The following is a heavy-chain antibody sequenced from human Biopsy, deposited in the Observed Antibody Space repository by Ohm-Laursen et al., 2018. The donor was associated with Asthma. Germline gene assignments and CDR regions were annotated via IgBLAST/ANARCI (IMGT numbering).Heavy chain of an antibody. Sequence: SLRLSCSAPGFTFSSYGMHWVRQAPGKGLEWVAVIWYDGSNKYYADSVKGRFTISRDNSRNTLYLQMRSLRADDTAVYYCVKDTVEDRGGYYTFDVWGQGTKVTVSS. CDR1: GFTFSSYG. CDR2: IWYDGSNK. V-gene: IGHV3-33*06. CDR3: VKDTVEDRGGYYTFDV. D-gene: IGHD3-22*01. J-gene: IGHJ3*01.